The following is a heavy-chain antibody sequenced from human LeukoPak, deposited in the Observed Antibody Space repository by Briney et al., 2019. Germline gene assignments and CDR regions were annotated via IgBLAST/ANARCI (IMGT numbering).Heavy chain of an antibody. Sequence: SETLSLTCSVSGGSISSSSYYWGWIRQPPGKGLEWIGEINHSGSTNYNPSLKSRVTISVDTSKNQFSLKLSSVTAADTAVYYCARVGGYSGYLNTYNWFDPWGQGTLVTVSS. V-gene: IGHV4-39*07. J-gene: IGHJ5*02. CDR2: INHSGST. CDR3: ARVGGYSGYLNTYNWFDP. CDR1: GGSISSSSYY. D-gene: IGHD5-12*01.